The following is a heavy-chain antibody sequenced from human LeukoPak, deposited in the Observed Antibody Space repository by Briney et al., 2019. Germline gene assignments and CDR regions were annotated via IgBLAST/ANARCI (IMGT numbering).Heavy chain of an antibody. Sequence: QPGGSLRLSCAASGFTFSSYEMNWVRQAPGKGLEWVSYISSSGSTIYYADSVKGRFTISRDNAKNSLYLQMNSLRAEDTAVYYCARAELTYDSSGYYYLPDYWGQGTLVTVSS. D-gene: IGHD3-22*01. CDR1: GFTFSSYE. CDR2: ISSSGSTI. CDR3: ARAELTYDSSGYYYLPDY. V-gene: IGHV3-48*03. J-gene: IGHJ4*02.